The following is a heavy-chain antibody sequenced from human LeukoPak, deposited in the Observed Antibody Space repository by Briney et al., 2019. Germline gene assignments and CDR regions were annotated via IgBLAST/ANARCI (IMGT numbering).Heavy chain of an antibody. CDR2: IKQDGSEK. D-gene: IGHD3-10*02. CDR1: GFTFSSYW. CDR3: ARVGSVRGVINWFDP. V-gene: IGHV3-7*01. J-gene: IGHJ5*02. Sequence: GGSLRLSCAASGFTFSSYWMHWVRQAPGKGLEWVANIKQDGSEKYYVDSVKGRFTISRDNAKNSLYLQMNSLRAEDTAVYYCARVGSVRGVINWFDPWGQGTLVTVSS.